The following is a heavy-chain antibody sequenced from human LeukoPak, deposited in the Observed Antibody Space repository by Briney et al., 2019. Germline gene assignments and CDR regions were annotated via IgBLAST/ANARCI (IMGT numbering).Heavy chain of an antibody. J-gene: IGHJ4*02. CDR2: IYYSGRT. CDR1: GGSISSYY. CDR3: ARALRYFDWLLNPFDY. D-gene: IGHD3-9*01. Sequence: SETLSLTCTVSGGSISSYYWSWIRQPPGKGLEWIGYIYYSGRTNYNPSLKSRVTISVDTSKNQFSLKLSSVTAADTAVYYCARALRYFDWLLNPFDYWGQGTLVTVSS. V-gene: IGHV4-59*12.